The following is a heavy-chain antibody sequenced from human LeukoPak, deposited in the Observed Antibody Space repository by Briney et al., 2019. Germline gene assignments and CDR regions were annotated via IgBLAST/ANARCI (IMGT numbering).Heavy chain of an antibody. J-gene: IGHJ3*02. CDR2: ISSSSSYI. CDR3: ARTSRNDAFDI. V-gene: IGHV3-21*01. Sequence: GGSLRLSCAASGFTFSSYSMTWVRQAPRKGLEWVSSISSSSSYIYYADSVKGRFTISRDNAKNSLYLQMNSLRAEDTAVYYCARTSRNDAFDIWGQGTMVTVSS. CDR1: GFTFSSYS.